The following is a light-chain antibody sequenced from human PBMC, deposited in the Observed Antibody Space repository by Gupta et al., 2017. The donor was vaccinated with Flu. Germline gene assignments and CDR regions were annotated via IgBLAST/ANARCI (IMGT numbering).Light chain of an antibody. Sequence: QSALPQPRSVSGSPGQSVAISCTGTSSDVGAYNYVSWYQQHPGKAPKLIIYDVYKRPSGVPDRFTGSKSGNTASLTISGLQPEDEADYHCCSFGAASFFGGGTKLTVL. V-gene: IGLV2-11*01. CDR2: DVY. CDR3: CSFGAASF. CDR1: SSDVGAYNY. J-gene: IGLJ2*01.